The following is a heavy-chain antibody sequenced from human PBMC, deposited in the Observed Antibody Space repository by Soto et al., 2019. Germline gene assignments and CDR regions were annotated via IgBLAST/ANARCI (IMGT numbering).Heavy chain of an antibody. D-gene: IGHD2-2*01. CDR1: GGTLTSYA. J-gene: IGHJ4*02. CDR3: TRAAYPHTYFAY. CDR2: ILSTFGST. Sequence: QVQLVKSGAEVKKPGSSVKVSCKASGGTLTSYAFNWVRQAPGQGLEWMGGILSTFGSTNYAQRYQGRVTITADKFASTAYMELTSLRSDDTAVYYCTRAAYPHTYFAYWGPGALVNVSS. V-gene: IGHV1-69*06.